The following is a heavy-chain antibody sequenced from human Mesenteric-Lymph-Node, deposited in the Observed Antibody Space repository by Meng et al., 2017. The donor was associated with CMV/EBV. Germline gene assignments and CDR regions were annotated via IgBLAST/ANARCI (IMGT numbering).Heavy chain of an antibody. CDR1: GFTISNYVG. V-gene: IGHV3-30*02. CDR2: IQYDGSNK. J-gene: IGHJ6*02. D-gene: IGHD2-2*02. Sequence: GGSLRLSCAASGFTISNYVGLHGVRQAPGRWLEWVAFIQYDGSNKFYVDSVKGRFTISRDNSKNTMYLQMNSLRAEDTAVYYCARDNCSSTSCYTAYDYGMDVWGQGTTVTVSS. CDR3: ARDNCSSTSCYTAYDYGMDV.